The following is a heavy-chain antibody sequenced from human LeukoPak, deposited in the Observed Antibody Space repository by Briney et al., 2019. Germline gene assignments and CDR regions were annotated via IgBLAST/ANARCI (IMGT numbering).Heavy chain of an antibody. CDR2: ISGNRDRT. D-gene: IGHD4-17*01. CDR1: GFSFNNYA. J-gene: IGHJ1*01. Sequence: GGSLRLSCVGSGFSFNNYAMTWVRQAPGKGLEWVSSISGNRDRTYYADSVKGRFTISRDNSKNTVTLQMNSLRAEDTAVYSCAKGHGDYVPAEYLQHWGQGTLVTVSS. CDR3: AKGHGDYVPAEYLQH. V-gene: IGHV3-23*01.